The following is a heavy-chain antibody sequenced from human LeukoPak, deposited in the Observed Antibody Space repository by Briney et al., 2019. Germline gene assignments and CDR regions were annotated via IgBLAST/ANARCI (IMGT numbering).Heavy chain of an antibody. CDR3: ARGDCSGGSCYHNYYYYYMDV. V-gene: IGHV3-21*01. D-gene: IGHD2-15*01. CDR1: GFTFSSYT. Sequence: GGSLRLSCAASGFTFSSYTMNWVRQAPGKGLEWVSSISRRADSIYYADSVKGRFTISRDNAKNSLYLQMNSLRAEDTAVYYCARGDCSGGSCYHNYYYYYMDVWGKGTTVTISS. J-gene: IGHJ6*03. CDR2: ISRRADSI.